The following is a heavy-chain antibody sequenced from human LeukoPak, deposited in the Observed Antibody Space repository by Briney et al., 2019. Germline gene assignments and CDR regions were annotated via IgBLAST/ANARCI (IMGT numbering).Heavy chain of an antibody. CDR1: GFTFSDYY. CDR3: ARGLPATLLDY. V-gene: IGHV3-11*01. CDR2: ISSSDTTI. J-gene: IGHJ4*02. D-gene: IGHD2-2*01. Sequence: GGSLRLSCVASGFTFSDYYMSWIRQAPGKGLEWVSHISSSDTTIYYADSVKGRFTISRDNAKNSLYLQMNSLRVEDTAVYYCARGLPATLLDYWGQGTLVTVSS.